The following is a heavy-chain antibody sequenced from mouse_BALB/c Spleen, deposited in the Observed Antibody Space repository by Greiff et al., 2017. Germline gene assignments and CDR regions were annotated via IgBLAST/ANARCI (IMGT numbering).Heavy chain of an antibody. D-gene: IGHD2-1*01. Sequence: EVQLQESGPGLVKPSQSLSLTCTVTGYSITSDYAWNWIRQFPGNKLEWMGYISYSGSTSYNPSLKSRISITRDTSKNQFFLQLNSVTTEDTATYYCARSTMAFAYWGQGTLVTVSA. CDR1: GYSITSDYA. CDR3: ARSTMAFAY. J-gene: IGHJ3*01. CDR2: ISYSGST. V-gene: IGHV3-2*02.